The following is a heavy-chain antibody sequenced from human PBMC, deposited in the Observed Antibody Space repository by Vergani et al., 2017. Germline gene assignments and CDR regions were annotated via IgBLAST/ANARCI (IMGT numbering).Heavy chain of an antibody. CDR3: AKDGAYSGXETH. Sequence: EVQLLESGGGLVQPGGSLRLSCAVSGFTFSRYPMSWVRQSPGEGLDCFSIISGSGVSTYYADSVKGRLTISRDNSKITLYLKMNSLRAEDTAVYYCAKDGAYSGXETHWGQGTLVTVSS. V-gene: IGHV3-23*01. CDR2: ISGSGVST. CDR1: GFTFSRYP. J-gene: IGHJ4*02. D-gene: IGHD5-12*01.